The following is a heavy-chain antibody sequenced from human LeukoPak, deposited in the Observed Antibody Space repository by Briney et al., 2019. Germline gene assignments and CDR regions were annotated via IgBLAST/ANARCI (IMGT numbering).Heavy chain of an antibody. CDR2: MNPNSDNI. J-gene: IGHJ4*02. D-gene: IGHD6-13*01. Sequence: GASVKVSCKGSGYTFTIYDNNWGRQGTGQGLEWMGLMNPNSDNIGYAQKFQGRVTMTRNTSISTAYMELSSLRSEDTAVYYCARRTIAAVGSDFDYWGQGTLVTVSS. V-gene: IGHV1-8*01. CDR1: GYTFTIYD. CDR3: ARRTIAAVGSDFDY.